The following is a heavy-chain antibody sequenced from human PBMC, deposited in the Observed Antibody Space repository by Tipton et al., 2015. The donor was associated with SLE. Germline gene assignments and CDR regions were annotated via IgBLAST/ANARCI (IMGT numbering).Heavy chain of an antibody. V-gene: IGHV4-59*11. D-gene: IGHD2-21*02. CDR1: GGSISSHY. J-gene: IGHJ6*03. CDR2: IYYSGST. CDR3: ARVRVTPRYMDV. Sequence: TLSLTCTVSGGSISSHYWSWIRQPPGKGLEWIGYIYYSGSTNYNPSLKSRVTISVDTSKNQFSLKLSSVTAADTAVYYCARVRVTPRYMDVWGKGTTVTVSS.